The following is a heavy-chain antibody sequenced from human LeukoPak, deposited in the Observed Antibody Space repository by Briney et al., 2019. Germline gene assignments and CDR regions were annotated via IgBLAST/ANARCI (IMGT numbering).Heavy chain of an antibody. V-gene: IGHV3-30*03. CDR2: ISYDGSNK. Sequence: PGGSLRLSCAASGFTFSSYVMHWVRQAPGKGLEWVAFISYDGSNKYYADSVKGRCTISRDNSKNTVYLQMNSLRAEDTAVYYCAREASSSWYAYYYYYMDVWGKGTTVTISS. CDR3: AREASSSWYAYYYYYMDV. CDR1: GFTFSSYV. D-gene: IGHD6-13*01. J-gene: IGHJ6*03.